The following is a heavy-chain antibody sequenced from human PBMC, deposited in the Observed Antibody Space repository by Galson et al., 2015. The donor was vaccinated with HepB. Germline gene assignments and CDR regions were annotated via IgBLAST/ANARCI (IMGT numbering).Heavy chain of an antibody. V-gene: IGHV3-48*04. J-gene: IGHJ4*02. CDR3: ASPIGCSGGSCRDY. CDR1: GFTFSSYS. D-gene: IGHD2-15*01. Sequence: SLRLSCAASGFTFSSYSMNWVRQAPGKGLEWVSYISSSSSTIYYADSVKGRFTISRDNAKNSLYLQMNSLRAEDTAVYYCASPIGCSGGSCRDYWGQGTLFTLSA. CDR2: ISSSSSTI.